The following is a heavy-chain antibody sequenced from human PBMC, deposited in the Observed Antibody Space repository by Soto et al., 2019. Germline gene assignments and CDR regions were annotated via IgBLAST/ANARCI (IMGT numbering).Heavy chain of an antibody. J-gene: IGHJ4*02. CDR2: ISYDGTNK. CDR3: ARDPKTSGGQNWAFNYFDS. CDR1: GFSFSISP. Sequence: PGGSLRLSCAASGFSFSISPMHWVRQAPGKGPEWMALISYDGTNKFYADSVKGRFTISRDNSKSTLYLQVDSLRPEDAAVYYCARDPKTSGGQNWAFNYFDSWGQGTLVTVSS. V-gene: IGHV3-30-3*01. D-gene: IGHD7-27*01.